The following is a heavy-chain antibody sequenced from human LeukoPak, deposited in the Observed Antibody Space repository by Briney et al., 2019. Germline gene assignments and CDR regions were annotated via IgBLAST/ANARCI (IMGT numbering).Heavy chain of an antibody. J-gene: IGHJ4*02. V-gene: IGHV3-7*01. CDR3: ARDPHYYDSSGSLDY. D-gene: IGHD3-22*01. CDR1: GFTFSSYW. Sequence: GGSLRLSCAASGFTFSSYWMSWVRQAPGKGLEWVANIKQDGSEKYYVDSVKGRFTISRDNAKNSLYLQMNSLRAKDTAVYYCARDPHYYDSSGSLDYWGQGTLVTVSS. CDR2: IKQDGSEK.